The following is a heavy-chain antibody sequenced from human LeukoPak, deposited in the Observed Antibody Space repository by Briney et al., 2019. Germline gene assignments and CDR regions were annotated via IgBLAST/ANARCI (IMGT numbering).Heavy chain of an antibody. V-gene: IGHV4-61*01. CDR3: ARAVNFWSGYYNSYWFDP. CDR2: IYYSGST. CDR1: GYSISSGYY. J-gene: IGHJ5*02. Sequence: SETLSLTCAVSGYSISSGYYWSWIRQPPGKGLEWIGYIYYSGSTNYNPSLKSRVTISVDTSKNQFSLKLSSVTAADTAVYYCARAVNFWSGYYNSYWFDPWGQGTLVTVSS. D-gene: IGHD3-3*01.